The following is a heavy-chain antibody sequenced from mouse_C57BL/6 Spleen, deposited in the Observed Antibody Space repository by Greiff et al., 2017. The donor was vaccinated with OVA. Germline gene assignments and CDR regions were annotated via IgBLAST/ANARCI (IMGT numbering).Heavy chain of an antibody. V-gene: IGHV1-80*01. CDR3: ARELRYRLFDV. J-gene: IGHJ1*03. Sequence: QVQLKESGAELVKPGASVKISCKASGYAFSSYWMNWVKQRPGKGLEWIGQIYPGDGDTNYNGKFKGKATLTADKSSSTAYMQLSSLTSEDSAVYFCARELRYRLFDVWGTGTTVTVSS. CDR1: GYAFSSYW. CDR2: IYPGDGDT. D-gene: IGHD1-1*01.